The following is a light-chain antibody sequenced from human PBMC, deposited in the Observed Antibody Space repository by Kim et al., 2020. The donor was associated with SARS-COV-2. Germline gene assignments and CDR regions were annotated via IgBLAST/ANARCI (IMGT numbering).Light chain of an antibody. CDR2: DSS. Sequence: SLSPGERATRSYRASQRVAHYFAWYQQKPGQAPRLLIYDSSIRAPGIPARFSGSWSGTDFTLTISNVEPEDLAVYYCQQRSTSTSFGQGTRLEIK. V-gene: IGKV3-11*01. CDR1: QRVAHY. CDR3: QQRSTSTS. J-gene: IGKJ5*01.